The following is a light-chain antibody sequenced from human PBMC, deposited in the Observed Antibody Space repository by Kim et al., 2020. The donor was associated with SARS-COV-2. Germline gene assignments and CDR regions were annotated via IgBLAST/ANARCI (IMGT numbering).Light chain of an antibody. CDR3: QKYNIAPLT. CDR2: AAS. V-gene: IGKV1-27*01. CDR1: QDISNY. Sequence: DIQMTQSPSSLSASVGDRVTITCRASQDISNYLAWYQQKPGKVPKLLIYAASALQSGVPSRFSGSGSGTDFTLTISSLQPEDVAAYFCQKYNIAPLTFGGGTKVDIK. J-gene: IGKJ4*01.